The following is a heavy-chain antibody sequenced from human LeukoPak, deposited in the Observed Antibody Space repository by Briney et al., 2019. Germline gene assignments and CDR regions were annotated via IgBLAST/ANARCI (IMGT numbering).Heavy chain of an antibody. CDR3: ATLRGGYGGKRGFDY. CDR1: GGSISSSSYY. D-gene: IGHD4-23*01. J-gene: IGHJ4*02. Sequence: SETLSLTCTVSGGSISSSSYYWGWIRQPPGKGLEWIGSIYYSGRTYYNPSLKSRVTISVDTSKNQFSLTLSSVTAADTAVYYCATLRGGYGGKRGFDYWGQGTLVTVSS. CDR2: IYYSGRT. V-gene: IGHV4-39*07.